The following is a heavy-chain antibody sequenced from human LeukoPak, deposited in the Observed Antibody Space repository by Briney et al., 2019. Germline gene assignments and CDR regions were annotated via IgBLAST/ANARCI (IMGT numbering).Heavy chain of an antibody. J-gene: IGHJ5*02. V-gene: IGHV1-46*01. CDR3: ARSYLPGIAVAGTGWFDP. CDR1: GYTFTSYY. D-gene: IGHD6-19*01. Sequence: ASVKVSCKASGYTFTSYYMHWVRQAPGQGLEWMGIINPSGGSTSYAQKFQGRVTMTRDTSTSTVYMELSSLRSEDTAVYYCARSYLPGIAVAGTGWFDPWGQGTLVTVSS. CDR2: INPSGGST.